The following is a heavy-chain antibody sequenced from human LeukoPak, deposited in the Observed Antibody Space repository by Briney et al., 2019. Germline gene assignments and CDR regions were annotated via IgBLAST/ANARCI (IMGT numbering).Heavy chain of an antibody. D-gene: IGHD6-13*01. J-gene: IGHJ6*03. Sequence: GESLKISCKGSGYSFTSYWIGWVRQMPGKGLEWMGIIYPGDSDTRYSPSFQGQVTISADESISTAYLQWSSLKASDTAMYYCARLPSPSFKQLVHKGKYYYYMDVWGKGTTVTVSS. CDR1: GYSFTSYW. V-gene: IGHV5-51*01. CDR2: IYPGDSDT. CDR3: ARLPSPSFKQLVHKGKYYYYMDV.